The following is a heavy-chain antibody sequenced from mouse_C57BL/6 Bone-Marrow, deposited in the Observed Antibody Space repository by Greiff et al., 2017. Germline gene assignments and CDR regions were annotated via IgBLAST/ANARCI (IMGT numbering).Heavy chain of an antibody. V-gene: IGHV1-12*01. J-gene: IGHJ2*01. Sequence: LHQSGAELVRPGASVKMSSKPSGYTFTSYNMPWVRQTPSQGLDWIGAIYPGNGDTSSNQKFKGKATLTVDKSSSTAYMQLSSLPSEDSAVYFCARKAYYFDYWGQGTTLTVSS. CDR2: IYPGNGDT. CDR3: ARKAYYFDY. CDR1: GYTFTSYN.